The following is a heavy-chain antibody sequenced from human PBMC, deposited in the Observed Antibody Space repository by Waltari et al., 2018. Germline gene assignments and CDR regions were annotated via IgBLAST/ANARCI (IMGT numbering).Heavy chain of an antibody. CDR3: AKGGKVLFLEPVDF. Sequence: QVQLVQSGAEVKKTGASVKVSCKASGYTFTSYYMHWVRQAPGQGLEWMGWINPDSGDTRFAQRFQGRVTMTRDASMSTAYMELSRLKSDDTAVYYCAKGGKVLFLEPVDFWGQGTLVIVSS. CDR2: INPDSGDT. J-gene: IGHJ4*02. V-gene: IGHV1-2*02. CDR1: GYTFTSYY. D-gene: IGHD1-1*01.